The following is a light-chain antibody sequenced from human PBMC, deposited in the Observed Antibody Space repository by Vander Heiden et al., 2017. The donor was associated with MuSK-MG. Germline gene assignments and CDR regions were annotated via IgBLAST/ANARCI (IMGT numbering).Light chain of an antibody. Sequence: DIQMTQSPSSLSASVGDRVTITCRASQGIRNDLGWYQQKPGKAPKRLIYAASSLQSGVPLRLSRSGSGTEFTLTMRSLQPEDFTTYYSREYDSFPYTFGQGTKLEIK. V-gene: IGKV1-17*01. J-gene: IGKJ2*01. CDR1: QGIRND. CDR3: REYDSFPYT. CDR2: AAS.